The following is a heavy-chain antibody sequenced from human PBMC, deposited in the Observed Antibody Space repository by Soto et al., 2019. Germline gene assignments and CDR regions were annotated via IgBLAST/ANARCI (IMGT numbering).Heavy chain of an antibody. CDR3: AIVGIEMATIGDYFDY. CDR1: GYTFTSYD. J-gene: IGHJ4*02. CDR2: MNPNSGKT. V-gene: IGHV1-8*01. D-gene: IGHD5-12*01. Sequence: QVQLVQSGAEVKKPGASVKVSCTASGYTFTSYDINWVRQSTGQGLEWMGWMNPNSGKTGYAQKFQGRVTMTRNTSRITAYMELSSLRYEDTAVYYWAIVGIEMATIGDYFDYWGQGTLVTVSS.